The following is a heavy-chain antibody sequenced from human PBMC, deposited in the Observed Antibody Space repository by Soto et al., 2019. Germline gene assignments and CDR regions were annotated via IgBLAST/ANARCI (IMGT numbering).Heavy chain of an antibody. CDR1: GFTFSSYD. D-gene: IGHD3-3*01. Sequence: GGSLRLSCATSGFTFSSYDMHWVRQATGKGLEWVSAIGTAGDPYYPGSVKGRFTISRENAKNSLYLQMNSLRAGDTAVYYCERSPPGFCPDYWGQGTLVTVSS. J-gene: IGHJ4*02. V-gene: IGHV3-13*05. CDR3: ERSPPGFCPDY. CDR2: IGTAGDP.